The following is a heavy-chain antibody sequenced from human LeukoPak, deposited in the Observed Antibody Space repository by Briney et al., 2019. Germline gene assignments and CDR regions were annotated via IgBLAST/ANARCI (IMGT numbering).Heavy chain of an antibody. Sequence: GALVKVSCKASGYTFTGYYMHWVRQAPGQGLEWMGWINPNSGGTNYAQKFQGRVTMTGDTSISTAYMELSRLRSGDTAVYYCARVVRSSSWYGLDPWGQGTLVTVSS. CDR2: INPNSGGT. V-gene: IGHV1-2*02. CDR3: ARVVRSSSWYGLDP. J-gene: IGHJ5*02. CDR1: GYTFTGYY. D-gene: IGHD6-13*01.